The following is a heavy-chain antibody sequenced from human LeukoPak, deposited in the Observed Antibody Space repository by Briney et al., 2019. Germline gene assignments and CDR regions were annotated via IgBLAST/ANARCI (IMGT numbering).Heavy chain of an antibody. V-gene: IGHV3-23*01. CDR1: GLTFSSHG. CDR2: ISGSGDYT. D-gene: IGHD5-18*01. CDR3: ARVPYSAMVTPYDY. J-gene: IGHJ4*02. Sequence: QPGGTLRLSCAASGLTFSSHGMSWVRQAPGKGLERVSTISGSGDYTYYADSVKGRFTISRDNSKNSLYLQVNSLRAEDTAVYYCARVPYSAMVTPYDYWGQGTLVTVSS.